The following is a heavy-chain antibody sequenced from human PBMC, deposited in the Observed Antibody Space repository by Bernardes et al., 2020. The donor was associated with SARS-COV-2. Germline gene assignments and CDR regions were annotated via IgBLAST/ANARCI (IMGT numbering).Heavy chain of an antibody. Sequence: ASLKVSCKASGYTFKSYGISWVRQAPGQGPEWMGWISTYNGNTIYAQNFKGRVTLTTDTSTGTAFMELRSLKSNDTAMYYCARDRGPVIPSALSTWGQGTLVTVAS. CDR1: GYTFKSYG. D-gene: IGHD2-2*01. CDR3: ARDRGPVIPSALST. J-gene: IGHJ5*02. V-gene: IGHV1-18*01. CDR2: ISTYNGNT.